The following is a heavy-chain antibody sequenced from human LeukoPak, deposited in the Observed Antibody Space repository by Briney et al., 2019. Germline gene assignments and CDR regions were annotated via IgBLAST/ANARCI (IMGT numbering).Heavy chain of an antibody. CDR3: ARSVPYGTTWYGRSDC. J-gene: IGHJ4*02. V-gene: IGHV3-7*03. CDR2: IRHDGSTK. D-gene: IGHD6-13*01. CDR1: GFTFSSHS. Sequence: GGSLRLSCAASGFTFSSHSMNWVRQAPGKGLEWVANIRHDGSTKYYVDSVKGRFTISRDNAMNSLYLQLDSLRVEDTAIYYCARSVPYGTTWYGRSDCWGQGTQVTVSS.